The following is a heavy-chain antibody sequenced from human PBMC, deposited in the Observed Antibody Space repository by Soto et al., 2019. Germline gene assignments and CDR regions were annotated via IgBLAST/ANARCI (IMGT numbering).Heavy chain of an antibody. CDR2: ILSGGGT. V-gene: IGHV4-61*08. J-gene: IGHJ4*02. D-gene: IGHD6-19*01. Sequence: SETLSLTCSVSGGSVSSDAYYWSCMRQPPGKTLEWIGFILSGGGTSTNPSLRSRLSISVDTSRNQFSLRLTSVTASDTGVYFCAKGFSSGWYVDSWGRGTLVTVSS. CDR1: GGSVSSDAYY. CDR3: AKGFSSGWYVDS.